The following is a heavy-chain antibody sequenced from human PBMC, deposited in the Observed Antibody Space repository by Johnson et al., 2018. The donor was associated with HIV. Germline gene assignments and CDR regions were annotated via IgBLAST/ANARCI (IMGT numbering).Heavy chain of an antibody. J-gene: IGHJ3*02. D-gene: IGHD6-13*01. CDR3: ARDGRLAAAGAWGAFDI. CDR1: GFTFSSYA. CDR2: IWYDENYK. Sequence: QMQLVESGGGVVQPGRSLRLSCAASGFTFSSYAMHWVRQAPGKGLEWVAVIWYDENYKYFVDSVKGRFTISRDNAKNSLYLQLNSLRTEDTAVYYCARDGRLAAAGAWGAFDIWGQGTMVTVSS. V-gene: IGHV3-33*08.